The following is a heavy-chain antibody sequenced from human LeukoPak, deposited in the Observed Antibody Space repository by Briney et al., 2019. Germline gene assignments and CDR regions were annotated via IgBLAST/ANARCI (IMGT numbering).Heavy chain of an antibody. V-gene: IGHV3-23*01. D-gene: IGHD2-21*02. CDR1: GFTFSSYA. Sequence: PGGSLRLSCAASGFTFSSYAMSWVRQAPGKGLGWVSAISGSGGSTYYADSAKGRFTISRDNSKNTLYLQMNSLRAEDTAVYYCAKARLVVVTAIFHYWGQGTLVTVSS. CDR2: ISGSGGST. J-gene: IGHJ4*02. CDR3: AKARLVVVTAIFHY.